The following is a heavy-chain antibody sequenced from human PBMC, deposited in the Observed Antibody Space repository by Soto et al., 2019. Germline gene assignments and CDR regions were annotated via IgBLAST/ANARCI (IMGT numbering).Heavy chain of an antibody. Sequence: PGGSLRLSCAASGFTFDDYAMHWVRQAPGKGLEWVSGISWNSGSIGYADSVKGRFTISRDNAKNSLYLQMNSLRAEDTALYYCAIWPGDHYYDSSGYYTGFDYWGQGTLVTVSS. D-gene: IGHD3-22*01. V-gene: IGHV3-9*01. CDR2: ISWNSGSI. J-gene: IGHJ4*02. CDR1: GFTFDDYA. CDR3: AIWPGDHYYDSSGYYTGFDY.